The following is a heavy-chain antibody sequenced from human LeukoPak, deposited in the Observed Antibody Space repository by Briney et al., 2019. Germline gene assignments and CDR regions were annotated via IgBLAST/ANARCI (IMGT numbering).Heavy chain of an antibody. V-gene: IGHV5-51*01. D-gene: IGHD2-2*02. CDR2: IYPGDSDT. J-gene: IGHJ6*02. CDR3: ARGPLGYCSSTSCYTGSYYYYGMDV. Sequence: GESLKISCKGSGYSFTSYWIGCVRQMPGKGLEWMGIIYPGDSDTRYSPSFQGQVTISADKSISTAYLQWSSLKASDTAMYYCARGPLGYCSSTSCYTGSYYYYGMDVWGQGTTVTVSS. CDR1: GYSFTSYW.